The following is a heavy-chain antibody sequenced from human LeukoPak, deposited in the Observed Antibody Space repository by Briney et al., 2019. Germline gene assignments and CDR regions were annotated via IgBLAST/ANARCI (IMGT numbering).Heavy chain of an antibody. J-gene: IGHJ4*02. D-gene: IGHD5-24*01. Sequence: KSSETLSLTCTVSSGSINSYYWIWIRQPPGKGLEWVGYIRYSENNNYNPSLKSRVTISLDTSKDQFSLKLTSVSAADTAVYYCADGGDAMATILAEYWGQGTLVTVSS. CDR2: IRYSENN. V-gene: IGHV4-59*08. CDR3: ADGGDAMATILAEY. CDR1: SGSINSYY.